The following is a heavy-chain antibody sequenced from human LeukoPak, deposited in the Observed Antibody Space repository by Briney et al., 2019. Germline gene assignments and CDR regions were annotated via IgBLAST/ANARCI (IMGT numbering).Heavy chain of an antibody. D-gene: IGHD1-26*01. CDR1: GLTFSTYW. V-gene: IGHV3-74*03. CDR2: INPDGSIR. CDR3: AREARVGGALQY. J-gene: IGHJ4*02. Sequence: GGSLRLSCAASGLTFSTYWMHWVRQAPGKGLGWVARINPDGSIRTYANSVQGRVTISRDTAKDTLFLQMNSLRAEDTAVYYCAREARVGGALQYWGQGTPVTVSS.